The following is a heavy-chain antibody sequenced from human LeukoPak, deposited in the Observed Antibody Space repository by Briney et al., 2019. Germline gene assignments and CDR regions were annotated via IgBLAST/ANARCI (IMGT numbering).Heavy chain of an antibody. CDR2: ISSSSSYI. V-gene: IGHV3-21*01. D-gene: IGHD3-22*01. Sequence: GGSLRLSCAASGFTFSSYSMNWVRQAPGKGLEWVSFISSSSSYIYYVDSVKGRFIISRDNAKNSLYLQMNSLRAEDTAVYYCARGNDYYDTSGYYYWGQGTLVTVSS. CDR1: GFTFSSYS. CDR3: ARGNDYYDTSGYYY. J-gene: IGHJ4*02.